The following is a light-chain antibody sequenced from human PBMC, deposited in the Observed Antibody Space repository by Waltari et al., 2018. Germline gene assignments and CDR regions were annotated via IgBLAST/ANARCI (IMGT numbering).Light chain of an antibody. V-gene: IGLV2-14*03. CDR2: DVI. CDR1: ISDVSGFNS. Sequence: QSALTQPASVSGSPGQSITISCTGTISDVSGFNSVSWYQVHPGQAPRVMIYDVINRPSGVSDRFSASKSGNTASLTISGLQAEDEGDYYCSSQSTNSVVLFGGGTKLTVL. J-gene: IGLJ3*02. CDR3: SSQSTNSVVL.